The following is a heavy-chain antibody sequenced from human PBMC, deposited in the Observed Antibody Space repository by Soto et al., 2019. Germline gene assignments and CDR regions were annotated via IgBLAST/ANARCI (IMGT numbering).Heavy chain of an antibody. J-gene: IGHJ5*02. V-gene: IGHV3-11*05. CDR1: GFTFSSYA. CDR3: ARDHYGPGWFDP. Sequence: PGGSLRLSCAASGFTFSSYAMSWVRQAPGKGLEWVSYISSSGSYTNYADSVKGRFTISRDNAKNSPYLQMNSLRAEDTAVYYCARDHYGPGWFDPWGQGTLVTVSS. CDR2: ISSSGSYT. D-gene: IGHD3-10*01.